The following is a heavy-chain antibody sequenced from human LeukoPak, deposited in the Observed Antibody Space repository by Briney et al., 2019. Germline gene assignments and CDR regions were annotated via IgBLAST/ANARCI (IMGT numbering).Heavy chain of an antibody. CDR2: ISSSGSTI. J-gene: IGHJ4*02. V-gene: IGHV3-48*03. CDR1: GFTFSSYE. Sequence: GGSLRLSCTASGFTFSSYEMNWVRQAPGKGLEWVSYISSSGSTIYYADSVKGRFTISRDNSKNTLYLEVISLTAEDTAVYYCAKDDAWLRFGEWSQGTLVTVSS. D-gene: IGHD3-10*01. CDR3: AKDDAWLRFGE.